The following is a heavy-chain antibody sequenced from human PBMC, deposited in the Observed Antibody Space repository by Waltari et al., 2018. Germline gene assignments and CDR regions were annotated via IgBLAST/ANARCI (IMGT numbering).Heavy chain of an antibody. CDR3: ARPIYSYCGGDCSMTDAFDI. CDR2: IYPGDSDT. J-gene: IGHJ3*02. D-gene: IGHD2-21*02. CDR1: GYSFTSYW. V-gene: IGHV5-51*01. Sequence: EVQLVQSGAEVQKPGESLKISWKGSGYSFTSYWIGWVGQMPGKGLEWIGIIYPGDSDTRYSPSFQGQVTISADKSISTAYLQWSSLKASDTAMYYCARPIYSYCGGDCSMTDAFDIWGQGTMVTVSS.